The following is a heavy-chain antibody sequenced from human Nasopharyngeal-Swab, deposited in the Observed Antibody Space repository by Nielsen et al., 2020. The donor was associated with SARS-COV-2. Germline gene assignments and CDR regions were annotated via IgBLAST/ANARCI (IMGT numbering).Heavy chain of an antibody. V-gene: IGHV3-11*01. CDR1: GFTFSDYY. CDR2: ISSSGITI. J-gene: IGHJ4*02. D-gene: IGHD2-21*02. CDR3: ARPQCRGGGDCHYYFDY. Sequence: GESLKISRAASGFTFSDYYMSWIRQAPGKGLEWVSYISSSGITIYYADSVKGRFTISRDNAKNSLYLQMNSLRAEDTAVYYCARPQCRGGGDCHYYFDYWGQGTLVTVSS.